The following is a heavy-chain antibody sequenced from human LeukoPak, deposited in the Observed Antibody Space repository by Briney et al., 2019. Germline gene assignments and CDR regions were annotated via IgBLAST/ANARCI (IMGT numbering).Heavy chain of an antibody. V-gene: IGHV3-21*01. CDR2: ISSSSSYI. CDR1: GFTFSGYS. J-gene: IGHJ4*02. Sequence: GGSLRLSCAASGFTFSGYSMNWVRQAPGKGLEWVSSISSSSSYIYYADSVKGRFTISRDNAKNSLSLQMNSLTAEDTAVYYCASRKELLGWYYFDYWGQGTLVTVSS. CDR3: ASRKELLGWYYFDY. D-gene: IGHD1-26*01.